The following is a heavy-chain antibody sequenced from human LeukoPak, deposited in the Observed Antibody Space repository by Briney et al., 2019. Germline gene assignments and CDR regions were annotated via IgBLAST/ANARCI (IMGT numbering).Heavy chain of an antibody. Sequence: PGRSLRLSCAASGFTFSSYAMHWVRQAPGKGLEWVAVISYDGSNKYYADSVKGRFTVSRDNSKNTLYLQMNSLRAEDTAVYYCARDRGVATIMRQQLVREYYYYGMDVWGQGTTVTVSS. D-gene: IGHD5-12*01. V-gene: IGHV3-30-3*01. J-gene: IGHJ6*02. CDR1: GFTFSSYA. CDR3: ARDRGVATIMRQQLVREYYYYGMDV. CDR2: ISYDGSNK.